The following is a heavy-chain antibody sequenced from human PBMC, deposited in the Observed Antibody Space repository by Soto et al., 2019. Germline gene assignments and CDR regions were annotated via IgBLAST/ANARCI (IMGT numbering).Heavy chain of an antibody. CDR1: GYTFTSYA. J-gene: IGHJ5*02. V-gene: IGHV1-3*01. CDR2: INAGNGNT. D-gene: IGHD3-16*02. Sequence: ASVKVSCKASGYTFTSYAMHWVRQAPGQRLEWMGWINAGNGNTKYSQKFQGRVTITRDTSASTAYMELSSLRSEDTAVYYCAKGSGIMITFGGVIAPTPWFHPWGQGTLVTVSS. CDR3: AKGSGIMITFGGVIAPTPWFHP.